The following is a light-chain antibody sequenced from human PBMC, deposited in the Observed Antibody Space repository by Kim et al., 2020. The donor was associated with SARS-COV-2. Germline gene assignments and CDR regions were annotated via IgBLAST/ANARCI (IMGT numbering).Light chain of an antibody. CDR3: QQHDDLPLT. CDR2: DAS. CDR1: QDITNY. Sequence: SASVGDRVTITCQASQDITNYLNWFQQKPGKAPKLLIYDASRLHSGVPSRFSGSGSGTNFVLTISSLQPDDTATYYCQQHDDLPLTFGGGTKVEI. J-gene: IGKJ4*01. V-gene: IGKV1-33*01.